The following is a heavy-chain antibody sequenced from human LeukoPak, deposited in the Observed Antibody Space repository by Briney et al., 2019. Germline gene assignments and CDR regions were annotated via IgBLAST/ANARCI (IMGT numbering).Heavy chain of an antibody. V-gene: IGHV3-11*04. J-gene: IGHJ4*02. CDR1: GYMFSDYY. Sequence: PGGSLRLSCVASGYMFSDYYMSWIRQTPEKGLEWLSYISHSGSTIYYTDSVKGRFTISRDNAKNSLYLQMNSLRAEDTAVYYCARHGIYLRYDSSGYYHPDYWGQGTLVTVSS. CDR3: ARHGIYLRYDSSGYYHPDY. CDR2: ISHSGSTI. D-gene: IGHD3-22*01.